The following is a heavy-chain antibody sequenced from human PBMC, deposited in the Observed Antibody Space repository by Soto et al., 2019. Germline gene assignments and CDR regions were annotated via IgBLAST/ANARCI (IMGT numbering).Heavy chain of an antibody. Sequence: ASVKVSCKASGGTFSSYAISWVRQAPGQGLEWMGGIIPIFGTANYAQKFQGRVTITADESTSTAYMELSSLRSGDTAVYYCAESPYCSGGSCHQDYYYGMDVWGQGTTVTVSS. D-gene: IGHD2-15*01. CDR2: IIPIFGTA. V-gene: IGHV1-69*13. CDR1: GGTFSSYA. J-gene: IGHJ6*02. CDR3: AESPYCSGGSCHQDYYYGMDV.